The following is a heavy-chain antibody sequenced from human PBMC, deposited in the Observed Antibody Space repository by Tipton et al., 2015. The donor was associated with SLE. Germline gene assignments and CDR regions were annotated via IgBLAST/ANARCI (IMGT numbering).Heavy chain of an antibody. J-gene: IGHJ3*01. D-gene: IGHD3-10*01. CDR1: GDSISSRY. CDR2: IYDSGST. V-gene: IGHV4-59*11. CDR3: ARGGYYYGSVDAVDV. Sequence: TLSLTCTVSGDSISSRYFNWIRQPPGKGLEWIGYIYDSGSTNYNPSLKSRVTILVDRSKNQFSLKLSSVTAADTAVYYCARGGYYYGSVDAVDVWGQGTMVTVFS.